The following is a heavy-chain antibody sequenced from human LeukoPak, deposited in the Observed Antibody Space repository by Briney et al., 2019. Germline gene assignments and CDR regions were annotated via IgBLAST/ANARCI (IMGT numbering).Heavy chain of an antibody. V-gene: IGHV3-49*04. CDR1: GFTFGDYA. D-gene: IGHD2-2*01. J-gene: IGHJ6*03. CDR2: IRSRVYGGTT. CDR3: TRGSRYCDSTSCPYYYMDV. Sequence: GGSLRLSCTASGFTFGDYAMSWVRQAPGKGLEWVGFIRSRVYGGTTEYAASVKGRFTISRDDSKSIAYLQMNSLKTEDTAVYYCTRGSRYCDSTSCPYYYMDVWGKGTTVTVSS.